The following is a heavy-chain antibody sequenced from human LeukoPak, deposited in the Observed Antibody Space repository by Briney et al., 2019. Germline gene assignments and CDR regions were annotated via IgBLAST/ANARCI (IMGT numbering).Heavy chain of an antibody. J-gene: IGHJ4*02. CDR1: GFNFGSDA. Sequence: GRSLRLSCTASGFNFGSDAMHWVRQAPGKGLEWVAFIWSDGSNDHYADSVKGRFTISRDNSKNTLYLQMNSLRAEDTAVYYCARDLDYWGQGTLVTVSS. CDR3: ARDLDY. V-gene: IGHV3-33*01. CDR2: IWSDGSND.